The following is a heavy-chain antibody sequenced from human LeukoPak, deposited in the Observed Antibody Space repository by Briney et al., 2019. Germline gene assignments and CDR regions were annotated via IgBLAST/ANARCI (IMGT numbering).Heavy chain of an antibody. Sequence: SETLSLTCAVYGGSFSGYYWSWIRQPPGKGLEWIGEINHSGSTNYNPSLKSRVTISVDTSKNQFSLKLSSVTAADTAVYYCARGMICSSTSCYPSNYYGMDVWGQGTTVTVSS. CDR3: ARGMICSSTSCYPSNYYGMDV. CDR1: GGSFSGYY. V-gene: IGHV4-34*01. D-gene: IGHD2-2*01. J-gene: IGHJ6*02. CDR2: INHSGST.